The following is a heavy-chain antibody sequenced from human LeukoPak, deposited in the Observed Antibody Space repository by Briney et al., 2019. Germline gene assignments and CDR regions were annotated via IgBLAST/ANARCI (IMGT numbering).Heavy chain of an antibody. J-gene: IGHJ4*02. D-gene: IGHD4-17*01. V-gene: IGHV3-48*03. CDR3: ARELTTVISYYFDY. CDR2: ISSSGSTI. Sequence: GGSLRLSCAASGFTFSSYEMNWVRQAPGKGLEWVSYISSSGSTIYYADSVKGRFTISRDNAKNSLYLQMSSLRAEDTAVYYCARELTTVISYYFDYWGQGTLVTVSS. CDR1: GFTFSSYE.